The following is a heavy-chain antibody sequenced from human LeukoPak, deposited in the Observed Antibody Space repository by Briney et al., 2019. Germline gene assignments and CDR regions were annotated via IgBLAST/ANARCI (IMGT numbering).Heavy chain of an antibody. Sequence: PSETLSLTCAAYGFTFSTYDLNWVRQPPGKGLEWIGEINHSGSTYYIPSLKSRVTISVDTYKNQFPLKLKTVTAADTAAYSYDRAKIAIVRGDEDFDIWGQGTMVTVSS. V-gene: IGHV4-34*01. CDR2: INHSGST. CDR1: GFTFSTYD. CDR3: DRAKIAIVRGDEDFDI. D-gene: IGHD3-10*01. J-gene: IGHJ3*02.